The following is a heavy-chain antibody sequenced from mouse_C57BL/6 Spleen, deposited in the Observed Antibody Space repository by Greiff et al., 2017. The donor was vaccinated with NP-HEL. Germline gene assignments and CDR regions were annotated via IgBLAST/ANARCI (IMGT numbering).Heavy chain of an antibody. J-gene: IGHJ3*01. Sequence: QVQLQQSGAELVKPGASVKLSCKASGYTFTSYWMHWVKQRPGQGLEWIGMIHPNSGSTNYNEKFKSKATLTVDKSSSTAYMQLSSLTSEDSAVYYCARDDVAWFAYWGQGTLVTVSA. V-gene: IGHV1-64*01. CDR1: GYTFTSYW. CDR3: ARDDVAWFAY. CDR2: IHPNSGST. D-gene: IGHD2-12*01.